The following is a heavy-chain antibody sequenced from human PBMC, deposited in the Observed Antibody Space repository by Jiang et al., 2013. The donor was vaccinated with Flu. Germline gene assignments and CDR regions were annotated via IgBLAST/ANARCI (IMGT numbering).Heavy chain of an antibody. CDR1: GYTFITYA. J-gene: IGHJ4*02. CDR3: ARDKLMGRSNIDY. V-gene: IGHV1-18*04. D-gene: IGHD2-8*01. Sequence: SGAEVKKPGASVKVPCKASGYTFITYAFSWVRQAPGQGLEWLGWISTLNGNTNYVEKFQGRVTMTTDTSTSTAYMELRNLRSDDTAVYYCARDKLMGRSNIDYWGQGTLVTVSS. CDR2: ISTLNGNT.